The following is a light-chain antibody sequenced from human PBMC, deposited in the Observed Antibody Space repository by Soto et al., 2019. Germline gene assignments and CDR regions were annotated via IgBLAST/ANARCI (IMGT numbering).Light chain of an antibody. V-gene: IGLV1-51*02. CDR3: GTWDSSLSAGGV. CDR2: ENN. Sequence: QSVLTQPPSVSAAPGQKATISCSGSSSNIGNNYVSWYQQLPGTAPKLLIYENNKRPSGIPDRFSGSKSGTSATLGITGLQTGDEADYYCGTWDSSLSAGGVFGTGTKATVL. CDR1: SSNIGNNY. J-gene: IGLJ1*01.